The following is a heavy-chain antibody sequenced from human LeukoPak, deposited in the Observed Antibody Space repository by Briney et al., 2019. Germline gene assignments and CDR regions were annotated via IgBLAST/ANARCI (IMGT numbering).Heavy chain of an antibody. V-gene: IGHV4-34*01. Sequence: PSETLSLTCAVYGGSFSGYYWSWIRQPPGKGLEWIGEINHSGSTNYNPSLKSRVTISVDTSKNQFSLKLSSVTAADTAVYYCARDRVSWHYFDYWGQGTLLTVSS. D-gene: IGHD3-16*02. CDR1: GGSFSGYY. CDR3: ARDRVSWHYFDY. CDR2: INHSGST. J-gene: IGHJ4*02.